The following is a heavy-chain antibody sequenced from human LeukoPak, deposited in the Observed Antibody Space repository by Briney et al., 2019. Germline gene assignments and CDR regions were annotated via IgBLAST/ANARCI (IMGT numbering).Heavy chain of an antibody. CDR3: ARSYYGGNLLDY. J-gene: IGHJ4*02. V-gene: IGHV1-2*02. Sequence: ASVKVSCKASGGTFSSYAISWVRQAPGQGLEWMGWINPNSGGTNYAQKFQGRVTMTRDTSISTAYMELSRLRSDDTAVYYCARSYYGGNLLDYWGQGTLVTVSS. CDR2: INPNSGGT. D-gene: IGHD4-23*01. CDR1: GGTFSSYA.